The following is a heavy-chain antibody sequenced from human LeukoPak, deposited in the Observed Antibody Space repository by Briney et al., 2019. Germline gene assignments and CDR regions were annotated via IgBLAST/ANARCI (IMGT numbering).Heavy chain of an antibody. V-gene: IGHV1-69*04. Sequence: GASVKVSCKASGGTFSSYSITWVRQAPGQGLEWMGRIIPTLGIANYAQKFQGRVTITADKSTSTAYMELSSLRSEDTAVYYCAGEEERGVTAAGTAFDYWGQGTLVTVSS. J-gene: IGHJ4*02. CDR1: GGTFSSYS. D-gene: IGHD6-13*01. CDR3: AGEEERGVTAAGTAFDY. CDR2: IIPTLGIA.